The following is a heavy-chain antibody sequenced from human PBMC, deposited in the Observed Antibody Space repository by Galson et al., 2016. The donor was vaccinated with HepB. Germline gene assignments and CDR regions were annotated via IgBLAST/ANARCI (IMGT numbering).Heavy chain of an antibody. V-gene: IGHV1-18*01. CDR1: GYSLISYG. CDR2: ISTYNGNT. CDR3: ARDGTLSGSYYHFYGMDV. D-gene: IGHD1-26*01. Sequence: SVKVSCKASGYSLISYGISWVRQARGQGLEWVGWISTYNGNTNYEQKFKGRVTLTADISTSTAQMELRSLRSDDTAVYYCARDGTLSGSYYHFYGMDVWGQGTTVTVSS. J-gene: IGHJ6*02.